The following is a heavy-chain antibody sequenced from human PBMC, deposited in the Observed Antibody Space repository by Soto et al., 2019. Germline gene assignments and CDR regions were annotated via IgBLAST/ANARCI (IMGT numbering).Heavy chain of an antibody. V-gene: IGHV3-23*01. J-gene: IGHJ1*01. CDR3: AKGVPGIAVAGTGYFQH. D-gene: IGHD6-19*01. CDR1: GFTFSSYA. CDR2: ISGSGDST. Sequence: EVQLLESGGGLVQPGGSLRLSCAASGFTFSSYAMSWVRQAPGKGLEWVSGISGSGDSTYYADSVKGRVTIPRDNSKNTLYLQMNSLRAEDTAVYYCAKGVPGIAVAGTGYFQHWGQGTLVTVSS.